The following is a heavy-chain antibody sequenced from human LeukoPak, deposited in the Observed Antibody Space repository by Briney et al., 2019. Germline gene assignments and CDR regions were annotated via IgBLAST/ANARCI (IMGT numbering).Heavy chain of an antibody. CDR2: ICYSGST. Sequence: SETLSLTCTVSGGSISSYYWSWIRQPPGKGLEWIGYICYSGSTNYNPSLKSRVTISVDTTKNQFSLKLSSVTAADTAVYYCARGGYDFWSGYSPIGVNWFDPWGQGTLVTVSS. D-gene: IGHD3-3*01. V-gene: IGHV4-59*01. J-gene: IGHJ5*02. CDR1: GGSISSYY. CDR3: ARGGYDFWSGYSPIGVNWFDP.